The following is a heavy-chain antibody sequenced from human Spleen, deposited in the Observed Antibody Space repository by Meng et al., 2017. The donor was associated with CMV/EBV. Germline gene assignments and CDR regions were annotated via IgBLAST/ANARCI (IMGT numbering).Heavy chain of an antibody. CDR2: ISYDGSNE. Sequence: GESLKISCAASGFNFKIYAMNWVRQAPGKGLEWVAFISYDGSNEYYADSVKGRFTISRDNSKNTLYLQMDSLRAEDTAVYYCAKPTGYYSSGYYYYYYYYGMDVWGQGTTVTVSS. D-gene: IGHD3-22*01. V-gene: IGHV3-30-3*02. CDR3: AKPTGYYSSGYYYYYYYYGMDV. J-gene: IGHJ6*01. CDR1: GFNFKIYA.